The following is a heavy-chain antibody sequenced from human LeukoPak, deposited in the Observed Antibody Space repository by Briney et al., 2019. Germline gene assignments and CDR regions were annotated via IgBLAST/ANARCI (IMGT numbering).Heavy chain of an antibody. V-gene: IGHV3-21*01. CDR1: GFTFSSYS. J-gene: IGHJ6*02. D-gene: IGHD2-15*01. CDR3: ARRLGYCSGGSCYSPKYYYGMDV. Sequence: GGSLRLSCAASGFTFSSYSMNWVRHAPGKGLEWVSSISSSSSYIYYADSVKGRFTISRDNAKNSLYLQMNSLRSEDTAVYYCARRLGYCSGGSCYSPKYYYGMDVWGQGTTVTVSS. CDR2: ISSSSSYI.